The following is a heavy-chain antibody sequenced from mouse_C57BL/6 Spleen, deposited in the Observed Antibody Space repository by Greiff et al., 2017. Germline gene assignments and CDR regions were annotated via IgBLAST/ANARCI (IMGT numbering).Heavy chain of an antibody. CDR2: ISNGGGST. V-gene: IGHV5-12*01. CDR3: ARQNYGSIYYAMDY. J-gene: IGHJ4*01. D-gene: IGHD1-1*01. CDR1: GFTFSDYY. Sequence: EVKVVESGGGLVQPGGSLKLSCAASGFTFSDYYMYWVRRTPEKRLEWVAYISNGGGSTYYPDTVKGRFTISRDNAKNTLYLQMSRLKSEDTAMYYCARQNYGSIYYAMDYWGQGTSVTVSS.